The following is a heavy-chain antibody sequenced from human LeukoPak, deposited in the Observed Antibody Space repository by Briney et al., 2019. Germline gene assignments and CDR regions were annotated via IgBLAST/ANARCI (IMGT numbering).Heavy chain of an antibody. V-gene: IGHV3-30*18. Sequence: GGSLRLSCAASGFTFSSYGMHWVRQAPGKGLEWVAVISYDGSNKYYADSVKGRFTISRDNSKNTLYLQMNSLRAEDTAVYYCAKAELVGAPFDIWGQGTMVTVSS. D-gene: IGHD1-26*01. CDR3: AKAELVGAPFDI. CDR2: ISYDGSNK. CDR1: GFTFSSYG. J-gene: IGHJ3*02.